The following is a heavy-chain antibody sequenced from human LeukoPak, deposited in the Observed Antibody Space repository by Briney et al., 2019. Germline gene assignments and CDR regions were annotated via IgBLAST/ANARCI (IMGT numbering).Heavy chain of an antibody. CDR3: ASGAAVRGRGYFQH. D-gene: IGHD6-13*01. Sequence: SETLSLTCTVSGGSVSSGSYYWSWIRQPPGKGLEWIGYIYYSGSTNYNPSLKSRDTISVDTSKNQFSLKLSSVTAADTAVYYCASGAAVRGRGYFQHWGQGTLVTVSS. CDR2: IYYSGST. J-gene: IGHJ1*01. CDR1: GGSVSSGSYY. V-gene: IGHV4-61*01.